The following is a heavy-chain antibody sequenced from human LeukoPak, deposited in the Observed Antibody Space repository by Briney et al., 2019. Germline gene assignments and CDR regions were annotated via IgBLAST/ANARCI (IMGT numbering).Heavy chain of an antibody. Sequence: SETLSLTCAVYGGSFSGYHWSWIRQPPGKGLEWIGEINHSGSTNYNPSLKSRVTISVDTSKNQFSLKLSSVTAADTAVYYCVSRGSGSYLFDYWGQGTLVTVSS. CDR3: VSRGSGSYLFDY. V-gene: IGHV4-34*01. CDR1: GGSFSGYH. CDR2: INHSGST. J-gene: IGHJ4*02. D-gene: IGHD3-10*01.